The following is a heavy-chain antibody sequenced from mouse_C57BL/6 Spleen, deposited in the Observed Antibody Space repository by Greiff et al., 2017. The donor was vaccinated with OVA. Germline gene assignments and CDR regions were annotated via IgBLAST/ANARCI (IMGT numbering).Heavy chain of an antibody. CDR3: ARGDYYGSSNYAMDY. Sequence: QVQLQQPGPELVKPGASVKLSCKASGYTFTSYWMHWVKQRPGQGLEWIGNINPSNGGTNYNEKFKSKATLTVDKSSSTAYMQLSSLTSEDSAVYYCARGDYYGSSNYAMDYWGQGTSVTVSS. CDR2: INPSNGGT. CDR1: GYTFTSYW. V-gene: IGHV1-53*01. D-gene: IGHD1-1*01. J-gene: IGHJ4*01.